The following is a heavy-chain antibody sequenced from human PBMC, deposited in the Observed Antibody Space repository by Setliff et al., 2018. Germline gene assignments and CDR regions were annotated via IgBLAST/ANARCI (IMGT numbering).Heavy chain of an antibody. D-gene: IGHD3-10*01. CDR1: GFSLTTPSVG. CDR3: AHIMGRVWDY. J-gene: IGHJ4*02. V-gene: IGHV2-5*02. Sequence: HSQTLTLTCSFSGFSLTTPSVGVGWVRQPPGKALEWLALISWDDDDRYSPSLKNRVTLTKDTSKNQVVLTMSNVDPVDTATYYCAHIMGRVWDYWGPGTLVTVSS. CDR2: ISWDDDD.